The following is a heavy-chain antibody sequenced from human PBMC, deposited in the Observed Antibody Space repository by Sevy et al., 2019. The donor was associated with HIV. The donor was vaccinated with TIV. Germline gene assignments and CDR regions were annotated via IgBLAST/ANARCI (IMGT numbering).Heavy chain of an antibody. D-gene: IGHD6-13*01. J-gene: IGHJ6*02. V-gene: IGHV3-30-3*01. CDR3: ARDIAAAGTAYYYYYGMDV. Sequence: GGSLRLSCAASGFTFSSYAMHWVRQAPGKGLEWVAVISYDGSNKYYADSVKGRFTSSRGNSKNTLYLQMNSLRAEDTAVYYCARDIAAAGTAYYYYYGMDVWGQGTTVTVSS. CDR1: GFTFSSYA. CDR2: ISYDGSNK.